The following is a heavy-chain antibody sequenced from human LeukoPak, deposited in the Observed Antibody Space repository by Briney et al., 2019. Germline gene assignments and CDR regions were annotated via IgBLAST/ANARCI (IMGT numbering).Heavy chain of an antibody. CDR3: APFSAVTHYYFDY. V-gene: IGHV3-21*01. CDR2: IRPDSGYI. Sequence: GGSLRLSCAASGFTFSSHSLMWVRQAPGKGLEWVSSIRPDSGYIYYAESVKGRFTISRDNAENSLFLQMNSLGAEDTAVYYCAPFSAVTHYYFDYWGQGTLVTVSS. J-gene: IGHJ4*02. D-gene: IGHD6-13*01. CDR1: GFTFSSHS.